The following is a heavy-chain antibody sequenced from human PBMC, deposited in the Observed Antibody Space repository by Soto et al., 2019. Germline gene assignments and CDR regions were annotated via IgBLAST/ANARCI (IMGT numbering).Heavy chain of an antibody. D-gene: IGHD3-10*02. CDR1: GYTFTGYY. V-gene: IGHV1-2*04. CDR3: AVVFGELPYDNCFDP. J-gene: IGHJ5*02. Sequence: ASVKVSCKASGYTFTGYYMHWVRQAPGQGLEWMGWINPNSGGTNYAQKFQGWVTMTRDTSISTAYMELSRLRSDDTAVYYCAVVFGELPYDNCFDPWCQGTLVTVSS. CDR2: INPNSGGT.